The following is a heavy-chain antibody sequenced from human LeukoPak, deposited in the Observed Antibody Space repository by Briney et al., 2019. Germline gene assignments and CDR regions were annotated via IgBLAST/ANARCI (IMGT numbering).Heavy chain of an antibody. D-gene: IGHD2-15*01. CDR1: GYSFTSYW. V-gene: IGHV5-51*01. J-gene: IGHJ5*02. Sequence: GESLKISCKGSGYSFTSYWIGWVRQMPGKGLEWMGIIYPGDSDTRYSPSFQGQVTISADTSISTAYLQRRSLKASDTAMYYCARTVVVVAAVNWFDPWGQGTLVTVSS. CDR3: ARTVVVVAAVNWFDP. CDR2: IYPGDSDT.